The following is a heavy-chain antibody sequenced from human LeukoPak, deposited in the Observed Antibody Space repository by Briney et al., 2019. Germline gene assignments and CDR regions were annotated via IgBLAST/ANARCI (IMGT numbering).Heavy chain of an antibody. J-gene: IGHJ4*02. CDR2: TSGSGGST. V-gene: IGHV3-23*01. D-gene: IGHD6-13*01. CDR1: GFTFSSYA. CDR3: AKDLLVGIAAAVADY. Sequence: GGSLRLSCAASGFTFSSYAMSWVRQAPGKGLEWVSATSGSGGSTYYADSVKGRFTISRDNSKNTLCLQMNSLRAEDTAVYYCAKDLLVGIAAAVADYWGQGTLVTVSS.